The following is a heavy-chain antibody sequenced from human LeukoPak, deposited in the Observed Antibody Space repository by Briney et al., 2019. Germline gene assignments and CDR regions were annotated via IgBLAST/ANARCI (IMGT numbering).Heavy chain of an antibody. CDR3: SSGDYGDSPFDY. CDR2: IMQDGSEK. J-gene: IGHJ4*02. CDR1: GFTFSNYW. D-gene: IGHD4-17*01. Sequence: GGSLRLSCAASGFTFSNYWMSWVRQVPGKGLEWVANIMQDGSEKFYVGSVKGRFTISRDNAKNSLYLQMNSLRAEDTAVYYCSSGDYGDSPFDYWGQGTLVTVSS. V-gene: IGHV3-7*01.